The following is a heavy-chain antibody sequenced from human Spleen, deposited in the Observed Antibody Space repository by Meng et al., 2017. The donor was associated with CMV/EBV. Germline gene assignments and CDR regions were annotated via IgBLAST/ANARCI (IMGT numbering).Heavy chain of an antibody. Sequence: SVKVSCKASGGTFSSYAISWVRQAPGQGLEWMGGIIPIFGTANYAQKFQGRVTITTDESTSTAYMELSSLRSEDTAVYYCLLDYPSNPTSFDYWGQGTLVTVSS. CDR3: LLDYPSNPTSFDY. D-gene: IGHD3-10*01. CDR1: GGTFSSYA. CDR2: IIPIFGTA. J-gene: IGHJ4*02. V-gene: IGHV1-69*05.